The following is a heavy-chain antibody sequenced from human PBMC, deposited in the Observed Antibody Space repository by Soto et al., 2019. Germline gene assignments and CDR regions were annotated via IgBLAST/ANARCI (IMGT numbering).Heavy chain of an antibody. J-gene: IGHJ1*01. V-gene: IGHV3-11*06. Sequence: QVQLVESGGALVRPGESLTLSCVASGFTFSEVYMSWIRQAPGKGPEYISYISGTSTDTNYADFVRGRFTVSRDNARNSLYLHMSSLRAEDTAIYYYSQYARGGPSWGQGTLVTVSS. CDR1: GFTFSEVY. D-gene: IGHD3-10*01. CDR3: SQYARGGPS. CDR2: ISGTSTDT.